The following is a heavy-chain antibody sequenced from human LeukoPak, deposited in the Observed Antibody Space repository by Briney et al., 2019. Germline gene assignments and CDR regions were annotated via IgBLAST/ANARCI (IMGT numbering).Heavy chain of an antibody. CDR3: ARGLRYSSSWYGTIGEFDY. J-gene: IGHJ4*02. Sequence: SETLSLTCTVSGGSISTDNCYWGWIRQPPGKGLEWIGSIYYNGNTYYNPSLKSRVTISVDTSKNQFSLKVNSVTAADTAVYYCARGLRYSSSWYGTIGEFDYWGQGTLVTVSS. V-gene: IGHV4-39*07. CDR2: IYYNGNT. D-gene: IGHD6-13*01. CDR1: GGSISTDNCY.